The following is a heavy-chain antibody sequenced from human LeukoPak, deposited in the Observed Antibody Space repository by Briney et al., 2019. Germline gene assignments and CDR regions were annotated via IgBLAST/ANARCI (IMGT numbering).Heavy chain of an antibody. J-gene: IGHJ4*02. CDR1: GGSIRSHS. Sequence: SETLSLTCTVSGGSIRSHSWNWIRKPPGKGLEWIGNIHYSGSTNYNPSLKSRVTIPVDTSKNQFSLKVSSVTVADTAVYYCAKSYDFWSGYHDSWGQGTRVTVSS. CDR3: AKSYDFWSGYHDS. D-gene: IGHD3-3*01. CDR2: IHYSGST. V-gene: IGHV4-59*11.